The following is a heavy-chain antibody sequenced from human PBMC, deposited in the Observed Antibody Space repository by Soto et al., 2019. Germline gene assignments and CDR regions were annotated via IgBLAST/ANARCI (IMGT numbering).Heavy chain of an antibody. V-gene: IGHV4-34*01. CDR1: GGSFSGYY. CDR2: INHSGST. CDR3: ARDKITGLFAY. D-gene: IGHD2-8*02. Sequence: PSETLSLTCAVYGGSFSGYYWTWIRQPPGTGLEWIEEINHSGSTNYNPSLKSRVTISVDTSKNQFSLKLTSVTAADTAVYYCARDKITGLFAYWGQGTLVTVSS. J-gene: IGHJ4*02.